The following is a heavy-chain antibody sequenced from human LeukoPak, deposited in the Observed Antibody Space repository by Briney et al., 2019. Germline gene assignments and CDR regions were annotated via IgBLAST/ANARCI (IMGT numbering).Heavy chain of an antibody. D-gene: IGHD3-16*02. Sequence: QPGGSLKLSCAASGVTFSGSAMHWVRQASGKGLEWVGRIRSKANSYATAYAASVKGRFTISRDDSKNTAYLQMNSLKTEDTAVYYCTRLLSHRSGAFDIWGQGTMVTVSS. V-gene: IGHV3-73*01. J-gene: IGHJ3*02. CDR2: IRSKANSYAT. CDR3: TRLLSHRSGAFDI. CDR1: GVTFSGSA.